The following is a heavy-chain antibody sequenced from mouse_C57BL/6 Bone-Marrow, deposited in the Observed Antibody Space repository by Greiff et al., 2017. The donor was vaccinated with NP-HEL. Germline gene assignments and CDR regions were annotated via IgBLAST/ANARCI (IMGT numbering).Heavy chain of an antibody. CDR3: ARGGYGSPYWYFDV. V-gene: IGHV1-81*01. CDR1: GYTFTSYG. J-gene: IGHJ1*03. D-gene: IGHD1-1*01. Sequence: QVQLKESGAELARPGASVKLSCKASGYTFTSYGISWVKQRTGQGLEWIGEIYPRSGNTYYNEKFKGKATLTADKSSSTAYMELRSLTSEDSAVYFCARGGYGSPYWYFDVWGTGTTVTVSS. CDR2: IYPRSGNT.